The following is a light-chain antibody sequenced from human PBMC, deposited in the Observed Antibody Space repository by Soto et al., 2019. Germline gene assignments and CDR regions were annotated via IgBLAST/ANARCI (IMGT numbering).Light chain of an antibody. Sequence: EIVLTQSPGTLSLSPGERATLSCRASQSVSSSYLAWYQQKPGQAPRLRIYGASSRATGIPDRFSGSGSGTDFTLAISRLEPEDFAVYYCQQSGSSPMYTFGQGTQLE. CDR2: GAS. CDR3: QQSGSSPMYT. V-gene: IGKV3-20*01. J-gene: IGKJ2*01. CDR1: QSVSSSY.